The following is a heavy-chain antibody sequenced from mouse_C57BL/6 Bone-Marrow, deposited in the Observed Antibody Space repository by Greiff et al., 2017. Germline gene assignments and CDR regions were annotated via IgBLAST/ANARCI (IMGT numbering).Heavy chain of an antibody. CDR3: ARRGDGYYPDY. CDR2: IYPRSGNT. V-gene: IGHV1-81*01. J-gene: IGHJ2*01. D-gene: IGHD2-3*01. CDR1: GYTFTSYG. Sequence: QVQLQQSGAELARPGASVKLSCKASGYTFTSYGISWVKQRTGQGLEWIGEIYPRSGNTYYNEKFKGKATRTADKSSSTAYMELRSLTSEDSAVYFCARRGDGYYPDYWGQGTTLTVSS.